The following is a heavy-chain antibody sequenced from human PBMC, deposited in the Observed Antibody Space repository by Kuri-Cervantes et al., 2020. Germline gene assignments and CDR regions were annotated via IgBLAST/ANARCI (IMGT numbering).Heavy chain of an antibody. CDR1: GGSLTGYY. Sequence: SQTLSLTCGVSGGSLTGYYWTWIRPPPGKGVGWIGEINPSGSAYYNSPLKSRDAIPVDTSYNQFSLNLCSLTAADTAVYYCARISGRYDYWGQGTLVTVSS. D-gene: IGHD5-12*01. V-gene: IGHV4-34*01. J-gene: IGHJ4*02. CDR3: ARISGRYDY. CDR2: INPSGSA.